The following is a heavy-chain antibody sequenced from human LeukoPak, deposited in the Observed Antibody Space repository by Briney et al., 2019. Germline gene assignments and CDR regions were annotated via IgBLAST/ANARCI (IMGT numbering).Heavy chain of an antibody. D-gene: IGHD2-8*02. J-gene: IGHJ5*02. CDR1: GDSITNSY. V-gene: IGHV4-59*13. CDR3: ARAVRSTGGPVPAAWFDP. CDR2: IYYNGNT. Sequence: EPSETLSLTCSVSGDSITNSYWSWIRQPPGTRLEWVGYIYYNGNTTYNPSLRSRVTISVDTSKQHFSLSLISVTAADTAVYYCARAVRSTGGPVPAAWFDPWGQGTRVTVSS.